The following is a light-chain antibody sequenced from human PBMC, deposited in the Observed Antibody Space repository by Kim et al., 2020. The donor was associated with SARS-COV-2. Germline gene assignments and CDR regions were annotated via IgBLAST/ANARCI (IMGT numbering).Light chain of an antibody. CDR2: EVS. Sequence: QSALTQPASVSGSPAQSITISCTGTSSDVGSYNLVSWYQQHPGKAPKLMIYEVSKRPSGVSNRFSGSKSGNTASLTISGLQAEDEADYYCCSYVV. V-gene: IGLV2-23*02. J-gene: IGLJ2*01. CDR1: SSDVGSYNL. CDR3: CSYVV.